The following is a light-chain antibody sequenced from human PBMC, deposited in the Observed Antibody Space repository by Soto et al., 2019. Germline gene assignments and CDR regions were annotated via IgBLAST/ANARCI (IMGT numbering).Light chain of an antibody. CDR1: SNDVGGYNY. CDR2: EVS. CDR3: SSYAGSNNLGV. V-gene: IGLV2-8*01. Sequence: QSALTQPPSASGSPGQSVTISCTGTSNDVGGYNYVSWYQQHPGKAPKLMIYEVSKRPSGVPERVSGSKSGNTASLTVSGLQAEDEADYYCSSYAGSNNLGVFGGGTKLTVL. J-gene: IGLJ2*01.